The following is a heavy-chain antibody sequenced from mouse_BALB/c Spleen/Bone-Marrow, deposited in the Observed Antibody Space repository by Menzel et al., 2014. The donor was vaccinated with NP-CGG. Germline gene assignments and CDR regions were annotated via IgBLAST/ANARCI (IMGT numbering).Heavy chain of an antibody. J-gene: IGHJ2*01. V-gene: IGHV1-80*01. CDR3: ARGGISIDY. CDR1: GYAFSIYW. Sequence: ESGAELVRPGSSVKISCKASGYAFSIYWMNWVKQRPGQGLEWIGQIYPGDDDTDYNGKFKGKATLTADRSSRTAYMQLNSLTSEDSAVYFCARGGISIDYWGQGTTLTVSS. CDR2: IYPGDDDT.